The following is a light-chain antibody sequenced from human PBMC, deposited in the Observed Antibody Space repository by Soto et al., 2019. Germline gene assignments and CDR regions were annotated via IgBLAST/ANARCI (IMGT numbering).Light chain of an antibody. Sequence: EIVMTQSPATLSVSPGERATLSCRARQSVNINLAWYQQQPGQAPRLLIQGASTRATGTPDRFSGSGSGTEFTLTISSLQSEDFTVYYCQQYNNGPPKGTFGRGTKVDI. CDR3: QQYNNGPPKGT. CDR1: QSVNIN. J-gene: IGKJ4*01. CDR2: GAS. V-gene: IGKV3-15*01.